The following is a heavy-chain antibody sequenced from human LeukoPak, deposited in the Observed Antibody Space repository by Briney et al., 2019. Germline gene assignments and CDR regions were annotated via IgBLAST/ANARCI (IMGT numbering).Heavy chain of an antibody. J-gene: IGHJ4*02. CDR3: ARDRGWFTFDY. CDR1: GFTFSDSW. D-gene: IGHD6-19*01. Sequence: GGSLRLSCESSGFTFSDSWMTWVRQAPGKGLEWVAHIKEDGTDKNYVDSVKGRFTISRDNAKKSLFLQMNSLRAEDTALYYCARDRGWFTFDYWGQGTLVTVSS. CDR2: IKEDGTDK. V-gene: IGHV3-7*01.